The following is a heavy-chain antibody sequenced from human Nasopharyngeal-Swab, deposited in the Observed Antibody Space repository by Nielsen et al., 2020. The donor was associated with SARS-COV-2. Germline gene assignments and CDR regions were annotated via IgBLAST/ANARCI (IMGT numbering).Heavy chain of an antibody. D-gene: IGHD3-10*01. CDR3: AKANVLFWFGQFKNDGFDI. J-gene: IGHJ3*02. CDR1: GLSFNNYG. CDR2: ISYEGSKK. V-gene: IGHV3-30*18. Sequence: GESLKISCTASGLSFNNYGMHWVRQAPGKGLEWVAVISYEGSKKFYAESVEGRFTISRDYSKSTLYLQMDSLRTEDTAMYYCAKANVLFWFGQFKNDGFDIWGQGTMVAVSS.